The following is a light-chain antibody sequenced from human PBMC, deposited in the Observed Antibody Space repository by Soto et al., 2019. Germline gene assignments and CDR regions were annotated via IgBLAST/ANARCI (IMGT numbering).Light chain of an antibody. CDR1: TSNIGSNY. CDR3: ATWDDSLNGLYV. J-gene: IGLJ1*01. V-gene: IGLV1-47*01. CDR2: RNN. Sequence: QSVLTQPPSASGTPGQGVTISCSGSTSNIGSNYVYWYQQLPGTAPKLLIYRNNQRPSGVPDRFSGSKSGPSASLAISGLRSDDESDYFCATWDDSLNGLYVFGNGTKVTVL.